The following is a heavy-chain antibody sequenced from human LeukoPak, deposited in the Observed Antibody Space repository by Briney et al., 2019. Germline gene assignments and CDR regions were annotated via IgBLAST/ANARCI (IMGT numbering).Heavy chain of an antibody. Sequence: SETLSLTCTDSGGSISSYYWSWIRQPAGKGLEWIGRIYTSGSTNYNPSLKSRVTMSVDTSKNQFSLKLSSVTAADTAVYYCAREGYYYDSSGYYSLFDYWGQGTLVTVSS. J-gene: IGHJ4*02. V-gene: IGHV4-4*07. CDR3: AREGYYYDSSGYYSLFDY. CDR2: IYTSGST. CDR1: GGSISSYY. D-gene: IGHD3-22*01.